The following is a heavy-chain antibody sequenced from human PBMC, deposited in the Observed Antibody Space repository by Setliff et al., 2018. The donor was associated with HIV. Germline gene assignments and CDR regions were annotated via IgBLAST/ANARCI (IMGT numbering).Heavy chain of an antibody. CDR3: ARDATYDYVWGTSSLVLDY. V-gene: IGHV1-46*01. J-gene: IGHJ4*02. Sequence: ASVKVSCKASGYPFTSYYIYWVRQAPGQGLQWMGIINPGDGSTIYAQKFQGRVTMTRDTSTSTLYMELSSLRSEDTAVYYCARDATYDYVWGTSSLVLDYWGQGTLVTVSS. CDR1: GYPFTSYY. CDR2: INPGDGST. D-gene: IGHD3-16*01.